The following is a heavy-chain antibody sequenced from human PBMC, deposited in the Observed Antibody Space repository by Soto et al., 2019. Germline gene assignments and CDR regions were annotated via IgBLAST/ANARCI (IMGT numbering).Heavy chain of an antibody. J-gene: IGHJ4*02. Sequence: GGSLRLSCAASGFTFSSYAMSWVRQAPGKGLEWVSAISGSGGSTYYADSVKGRFTISRDNSKNTLYLQMNSLRAEDTAVYYCAKLIMITFGGVATPDYWGQGTLVTVSS. D-gene: IGHD3-16*01. V-gene: IGHV3-23*01. CDR2: ISGSGGST. CDR3: AKLIMITFGGVATPDY. CDR1: GFTFSSYA.